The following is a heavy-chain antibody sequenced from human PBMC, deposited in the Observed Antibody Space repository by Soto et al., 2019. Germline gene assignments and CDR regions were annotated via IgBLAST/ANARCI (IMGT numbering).Heavy chain of an antibody. CDR2: ISYDGSNK. CDR1: GFTFSSYG. Sequence: GGSLRLSCAASGFTFSSYGMHWVRQAPGKGLEWVAVISYDGSNKYYADSVKGRFTISRDNSKNTLYLQMNSLRAEDTAVYYCAKPTRYYDFGRGYLDYWGQGT. J-gene: IGHJ4*02. CDR3: AKPTRYYDFGRGYLDY. D-gene: IGHD3-3*01. V-gene: IGHV3-30*18.